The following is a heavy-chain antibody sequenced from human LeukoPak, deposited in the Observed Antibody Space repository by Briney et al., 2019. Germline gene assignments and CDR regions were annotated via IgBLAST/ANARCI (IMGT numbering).Heavy chain of an antibody. CDR3: VRDQVGGRSSFDP. Sequence: PSETLSLPCTVSGCSISSYYWNWIRQPPGKGLEWIGFIFYSGTTNYNPSLKSLVTISVDTSKNQFSLKLGSVTAADTAVYYCVRDQVGGRSSFDPWGQGTLVTVSS. CDR2: IFYSGTT. D-gene: IGHD1-26*01. J-gene: IGHJ5*02. CDR1: GCSISSYY. V-gene: IGHV4-59*12.